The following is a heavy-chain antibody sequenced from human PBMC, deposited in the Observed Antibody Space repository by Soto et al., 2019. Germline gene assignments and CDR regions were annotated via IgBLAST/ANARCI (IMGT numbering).Heavy chain of an antibody. V-gene: IGHV3-7*01. Sequence: EVQLVESGGGLVQPGGSLRLSCAASGFTFSSYWMSWVRQAPGKGLEWVANIKQDGSEKYYVDSVKGRFTISRDNAKNSLYLQMNSLRAEDTAVYYCARAGGYQLPQTHYYYYYYMDVWGKGTTVTVSS. D-gene: IGHD2-2*01. CDR1: GFTFSSYW. CDR2: IKQDGSEK. J-gene: IGHJ6*03. CDR3: ARAGGYQLPQTHYYYYYYMDV.